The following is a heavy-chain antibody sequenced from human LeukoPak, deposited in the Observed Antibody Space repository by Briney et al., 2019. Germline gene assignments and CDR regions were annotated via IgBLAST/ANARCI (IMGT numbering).Heavy chain of an antibody. CDR2: IYYSGST. J-gene: IGHJ4*02. Sequence: SQTLSLTCAVSGGSISSGGYSWSWIRQPPGKGLEWIGYIYYSGSTNYNPSLKSRVTISVDTSKNQFSLKLSSVTAADTAVYYCASLLWFGEILYPHWGQGTLVTVSS. CDR1: GGSISSGGYS. D-gene: IGHD3-10*01. V-gene: IGHV4-61*08. CDR3: ASLLWFGEILYPH.